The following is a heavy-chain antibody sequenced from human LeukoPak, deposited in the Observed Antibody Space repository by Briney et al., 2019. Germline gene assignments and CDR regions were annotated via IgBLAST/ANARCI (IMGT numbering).Heavy chain of an antibody. CDR3: ARPRGGSRTKGNAFDI. V-gene: IGHV1-8*01. D-gene: IGHD2-2*01. J-gene: IGHJ3*02. CDR2: MNPNSGNT. CDR1: GYTFTSYD. Sequence: ASVKVSCKASGYTFTSYDINWVQQATGQGLEWMGWMNPNSGNTGYAQKFQGRVTMTRNTSISTAYMELSSLRSEDTAVYYCARPRGGSRTKGNAFDIWGQGTMVTVSS.